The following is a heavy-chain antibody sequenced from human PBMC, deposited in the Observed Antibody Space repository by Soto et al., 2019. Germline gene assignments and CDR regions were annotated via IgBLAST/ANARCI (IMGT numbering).Heavy chain of an antibody. Sequence: PGGSLRLSCAVSGFTFSDYYMSWIRQAPGKGLEWLSYISRSGTTIYYADSVKGRFTISRDNAKNSLYLQVNSLRAEDTAVYYCAREVAEDYFDLWGQGTPVTVSS. D-gene: IGHD6-19*01. CDR2: ISRSGTTI. CDR1: GFTFSDYY. V-gene: IGHV3-11*01. CDR3: AREVAEDYFDL. J-gene: IGHJ4*02.